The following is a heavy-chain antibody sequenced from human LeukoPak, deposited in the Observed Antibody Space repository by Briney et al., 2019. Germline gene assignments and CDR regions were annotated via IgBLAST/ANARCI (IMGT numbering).Heavy chain of an antibody. J-gene: IGHJ4*02. V-gene: IGHV3-15*01. CDR1: GFTFSTYA. CDR2: IKSIADGGTA. D-gene: IGHD5-18*01. Sequence: PGGSLRLSCSASGFTFSTYAMHWVRQAPGKGLEWVGRIKSIADGGTADYAARVKRRFTITRDDSKNTLYLQMNSLKTEDTAVYYCTSPGAMVTTFDYWGQGTLVTVSS. CDR3: TSPGAMVTTFDY.